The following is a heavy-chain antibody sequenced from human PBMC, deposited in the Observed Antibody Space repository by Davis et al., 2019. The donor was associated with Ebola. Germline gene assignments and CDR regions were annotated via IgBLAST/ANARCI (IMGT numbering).Heavy chain of an antibody. CDR2: TYYRSKWYN. J-gene: IGHJ4*02. CDR1: GDSVSTNGAA. D-gene: IGHD4-17*01. Sequence: MPSETLSLTCAISGDSVSTNGAAWNWIRQSPSRGLEWLGRTYYRSKWYNDYAVSVKSRITINPDTSKNQFSLQLNSVTPEDTAVYYCASQGLYGDYAFGYWGQGTLVTVSS. CDR3: ASQGLYGDYAFGY. V-gene: IGHV6-1*01.